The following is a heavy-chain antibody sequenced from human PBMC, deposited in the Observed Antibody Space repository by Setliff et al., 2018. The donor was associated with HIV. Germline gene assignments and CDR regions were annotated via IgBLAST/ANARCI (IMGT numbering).Heavy chain of an antibody. Sequence: GGSLRLSCAASGFTVSSNYMSWVRQAPGKGLEWVSVIYSGGTTYHADSVEGRFTISRDSARNSLYLQMNSLRAEDTAVYYCARDFLGDGYMDVWGKGTTVTVSS. CDR2: IYSGGTT. D-gene: IGHD3-16*01. CDR3: ARDFLGDGYMDV. V-gene: IGHV3-66*01. CDR1: GFTVSSNY. J-gene: IGHJ6*03.